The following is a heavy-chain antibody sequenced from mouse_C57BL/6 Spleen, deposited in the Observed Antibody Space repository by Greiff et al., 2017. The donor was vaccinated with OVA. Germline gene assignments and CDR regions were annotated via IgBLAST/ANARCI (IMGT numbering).Heavy chain of an antibody. CDR2: IYPRSGNT. J-gene: IGHJ1*03. V-gene: IGHV1-81*01. D-gene: IGHD2-5*01. CDR1: GYTFTSYG. CDR3: ARLYSNYVRYWYFDV. Sequence: QVQLQQSGAELARPGASVKLSCKASGYTFTSYGISWVKQRTGQGLEWIGEIYPRSGNTYYNEKFKGKATLTADNSSSTAYMELRSLTSEDSAVYFCARLYSNYVRYWYFDVWGTGTTVTVSS.